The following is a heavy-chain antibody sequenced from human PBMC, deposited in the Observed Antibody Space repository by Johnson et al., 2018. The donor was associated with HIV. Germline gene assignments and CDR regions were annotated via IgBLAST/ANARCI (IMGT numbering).Heavy chain of an antibody. D-gene: IGHD3-9*01. J-gene: IGHJ3*02. CDR1: GFTVSSNY. CDR2: ISYDGRNK. V-gene: IGHV3-30*03. Sequence: QVQLVESGGGLVQPGGSLRLSCAASGFTVSSNYMSWVRQAPGKGLKWVAGISYDGRNKYYADSVKGRFTISRDNSKNTLYLQMNSLRAEDTAVYYCASVYYDILTGYYYDALDIWGQGTRVTVSS. CDR3: ASVYYDILTGYYYDALDI.